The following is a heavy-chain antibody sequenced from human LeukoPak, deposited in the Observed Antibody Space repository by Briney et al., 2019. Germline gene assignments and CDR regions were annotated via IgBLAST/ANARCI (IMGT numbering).Heavy chain of an antibody. V-gene: IGHV4-34*01. Sequence: SETLSLTCAVYGGSFSGYYWSWIRQPPGKGLEWIGEINHSGCTNYNPSLKSRVTISVDTSKNQFSLKLSSVTAADTAVYYCRSRVGATNAFDIWGQGTMVTVSS. J-gene: IGHJ3*02. D-gene: IGHD1-26*01. CDR1: GGSFSGYY. CDR2: INHSGCT. CDR3: RSRVGATNAFDI.